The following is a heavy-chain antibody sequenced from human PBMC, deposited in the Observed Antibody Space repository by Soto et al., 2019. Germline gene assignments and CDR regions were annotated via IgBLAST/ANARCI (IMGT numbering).Heavy chain of an antibody. V-gene: IGHV3-33*01. CDR2: IRSDGSNI. CDR3: AGDGIGSVAFWGYLDY. J-gene: IGHJ4*02. Sequence: QVQLVESGGGVVQPGRSLRLSCAAPEYIFRGYGMHWVRQAPGKGLEWVAIIRSDGSNIKYADVVMGRFTISRDNSKNMLDREMNRLRVEDTALYYCAGDGIGSVAFWGYLDYWGQGTLVTVSS. CDR1: EYIFRGYG. D-gene: IGHD3-16*01.